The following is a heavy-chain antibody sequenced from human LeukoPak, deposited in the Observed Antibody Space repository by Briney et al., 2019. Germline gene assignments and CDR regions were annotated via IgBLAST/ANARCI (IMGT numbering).Heavy chain of an antibody. CDR3: ARGNGSYSP. CDR1: GGSISSYY. J-gene: IGHJ5*02. D-gene: IGHD1-26*01. Sequence: SETLSLTCTVSGGSISSYYWSWIRQPPGKGLEWIGSIYYSGSTYYNPSLKSRVTISVDTSKNQFSLNLSSVTAADTAVYYCARGNGSYSPWGQGTLVTVSS. CDR2: IYYSGST. V-gene: IGHV4-59*01.